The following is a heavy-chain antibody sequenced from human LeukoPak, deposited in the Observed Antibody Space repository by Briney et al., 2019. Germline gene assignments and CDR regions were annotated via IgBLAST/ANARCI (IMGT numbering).Heavy chain of an antibody. J-gene: IGHJ4*02. CDR3: AKSESGYSYGYSY. CDR2: ISGSGGST. CDR1: GFTFSSYA. Sequence: GGSLRLSCAASGFTFSSYAMSWVRQAPGKGLEWVSAISGSGGSTYYADPVKGRFTISRDNSKNTLYLQMNSLRAEDTAVYYCAKSESGYSYGYSYWGQGTLVTVSS. V-gene: IGHV3-23*01. D-gene: IGHD5-18*01.